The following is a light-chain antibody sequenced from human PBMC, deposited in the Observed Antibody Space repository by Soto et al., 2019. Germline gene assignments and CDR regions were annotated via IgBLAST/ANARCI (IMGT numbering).Light chain of an antibody. CDR2: KAS. Sequence: DIQMTQSPPTLSASVGDRVIIICRASQSISSWLAWYQQKPGKAPKLLIYKASSLESGVPSRFSGSGSGTEFTLTISSLQPDDFATYYCQQYNSYLWTFGQGTKVDIK. V-gene: IGKV1-5*03. J-gene: IGKJ1*01. CDR3: QQYNSYLWT. CDR1: QSISSW.